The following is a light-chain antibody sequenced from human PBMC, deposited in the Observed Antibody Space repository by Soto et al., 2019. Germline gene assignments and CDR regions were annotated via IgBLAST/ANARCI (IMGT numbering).Light chain of an antibody. V-gene: IGLV2-18*02. CDR2: EVS. Sequence: QSVLTQPPSVSGSPGQSVTISCTGTSSDVGSYNRVSWYQQPPGTAPKLMIYEVSNRPSGVPDRFSGSKSGNTASLTISGLQVEDEADYYCSSYTNNSPNCVFGTGTKVTV. J-gene: IGLJ1*01. CDR3: SSYTNNSPNCV. CDR1: SSDVGSYNR.